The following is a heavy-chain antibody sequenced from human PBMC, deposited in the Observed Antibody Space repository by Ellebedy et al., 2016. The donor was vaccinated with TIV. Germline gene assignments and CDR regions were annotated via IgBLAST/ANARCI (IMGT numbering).Heavy chain of an antibody. D-gene: IGHD7-27*01. CDR2: IYYSGST. V-gene: IGHV4-59*01. J-gene: IGHJ5*02. CDR3: ARDNWGERFDP. CDR1: GGSISSYY. Sequence: SETLSLTXTVSGGSISSYYWSWIRQPPGKGLEWIGYIYYSGSTNYNPSLKSRVTISVDTSKNQFSLKLSSVTAADTAVYYCARDNWGERFDPWGQGTLVTVSS.